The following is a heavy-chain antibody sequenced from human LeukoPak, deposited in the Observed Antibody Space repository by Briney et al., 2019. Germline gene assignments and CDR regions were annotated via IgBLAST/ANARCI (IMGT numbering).Heavy chain of an antibody. CDR3: AKVGIEQWVSQCQFFDY. CDR2: FSGSGDNT. Sequence: GGSLRLSCADSGFSFSVYGMSWVRDAPGKGLEWVSGFSGSGDNTHYADSVKGRFTISRANPKNTLYLQMNSLRAEDTAVYYCAKVGIEQWVSQCQFFDYWGQGTLVTVSS. D-gene: IGHD6-19*01. V-gene: IGHV3-23*01. CDR1: GFSFSVYG. J-gene: IGHJ4*02.